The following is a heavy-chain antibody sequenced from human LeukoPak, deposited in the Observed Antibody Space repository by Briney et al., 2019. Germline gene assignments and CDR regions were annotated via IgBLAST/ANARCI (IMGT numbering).Heavy chain of an antibody. CDR2: ISYDGSNK. Sequence: PGRPLRLSCAASGFTFSSYAMHWVRQAPGKGLEWVAVISYDGSNKYYADSVKGRFTISRDNSKNTLYLQMNSLRAEDTAVYYCARSGTVTTLGYWGQGTLVTVSS. CDR1: GFTFSSYA. J-gene: IGHJ4*02. CDR3: ARSGTVTTLGY. V-gene: IGHV3-30*04. D-gene: IGHD4-17*01.